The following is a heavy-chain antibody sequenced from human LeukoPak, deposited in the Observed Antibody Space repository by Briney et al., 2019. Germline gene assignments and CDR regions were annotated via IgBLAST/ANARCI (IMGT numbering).Heavy chain of an antibody. CDR2: IRYDGSNK. CDR1: GYTFTSYG. Sequence: SCKASGYTFTSYGMHWVRQAPGKGLEWVAFIRYDGSNKYYADSVKGRFTISRDNSKNTLYLQMNSLRAEDTAVYYCARDGRYCSSTSCYRETWFDPWGQGTLVTVSS. CDR3: ARDGRYCSSTSCYRETWFDP. V-gene: IGHV3-30*02. J-gene: IGHJ5*02. D-gene: IGHD2-2*02.